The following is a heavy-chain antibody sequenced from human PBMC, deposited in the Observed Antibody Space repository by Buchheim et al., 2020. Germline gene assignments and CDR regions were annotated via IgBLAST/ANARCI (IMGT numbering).Heavy chain of an antibody. D-gene: IGHD6-13*01. CDR3: ARALPGIAAAGTRWFDP. CDR2: MNPNSGNT. Sequence: QVQLVQSGAEVKKPGASVKVSCKASGYTFTSYDINWVRHATGQGLEWMGWMNPNSGNTGYAQKFQGRVTMTRNTSISTAYMELSSLRSDDTAVYYCARALPGIAAAGTRWFDPWGQGTL. V-gene: IGHV1-8*01. J-gene: IGHJ5*02. CDR1: GYTFTSYD.